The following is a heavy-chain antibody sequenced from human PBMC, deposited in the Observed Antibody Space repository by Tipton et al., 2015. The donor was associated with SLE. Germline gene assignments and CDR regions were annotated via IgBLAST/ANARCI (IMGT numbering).Heavy chain of an antibody. CDR3: ARAGLEGATTPYYFDY. CDR2: IYYTGST. D-gene: IGHD1-26*01. Sequence: TLSLTCTVSGVSINSLYWSWIRQPPGKGLEWIGYIYYTGSTNYNPSLKSRVTISVDTSKNQFSLNLSSVTAADTAVYYCARAGLEGATTPYYFDYWGQGTLVTVSS. V-gene: IGHV4-59*11. J-gene: IGHJ4*02. CDR1: GVSINSLY.